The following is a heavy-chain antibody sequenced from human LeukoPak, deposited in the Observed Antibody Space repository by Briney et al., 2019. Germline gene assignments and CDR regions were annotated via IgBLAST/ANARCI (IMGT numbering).Heavy chain of an antibody. D-gene: IGHD3-22*01. V-gene: IGHV3-7*01. CDR1: GFTFGSYW. Sequence: GGSLRLSCAASGFTFGSYWMSWVRQAPGKGLEWVANIKQDGSEKYYVDSVKGRFTISRDDAKNSLYLQMNSLRAEDTAVYYCAKGGYYDSSGYPYSGYYYGMDVWGQGTTVTVSS. CDR3: AKGGYYDSSGYPYSGYYYGMDV. J-gene: IGHJ6*02. CDR2: IKQDGSEK.